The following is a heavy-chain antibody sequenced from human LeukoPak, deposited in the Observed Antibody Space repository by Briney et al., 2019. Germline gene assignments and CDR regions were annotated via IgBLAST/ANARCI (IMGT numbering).Heavy chain of an antibody. CDR3: ARDLPQNAPLWFGEGLGMDV. J-gene: IGHJ6*02. D-gene: IGHD3-10*01. CDR2: INYSGST. CDR1: GGSFSGYY. V-gene: IGHV4-34*01. Sequence: SETLSLTCAVYGGSFSGYYWSWIRQPPGKGLEWIGEINYSGSTNYNPSLKSRVTISVDTSKNQFSLKLSSVTAADTAVYYCARDLPQNAPLWFGEGLGMDVWGQGTTVTVSS.